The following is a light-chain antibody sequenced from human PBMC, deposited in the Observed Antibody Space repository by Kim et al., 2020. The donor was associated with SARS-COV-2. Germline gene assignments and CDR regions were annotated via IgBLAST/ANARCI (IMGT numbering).Light chain of an antibody. CDR1: SLRSYY. J-gene: IGLJ1*01. V-gene: IGLV3-19*01. Sequence: SSELTQDPAVSVALGQTVRITCQGDSLRSYYASWYQQKPGQAPLLVIYANANRPSGIPDRFSGSRSGNTASLTITGAQAEDEADYYFNSWDSSDNHRHV. CDR2: ANA. CDR3: NSWDSSDNHRHV.